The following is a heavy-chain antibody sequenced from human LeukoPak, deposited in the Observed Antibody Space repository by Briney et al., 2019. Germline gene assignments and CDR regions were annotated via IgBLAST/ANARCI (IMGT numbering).Heavy chain of an antibody. CDR2: ISGSGHDI. CDR3: AKAAK. CDR1: GFTFSDSY. J-gene: IGHJ4*02. V-gene: IGHV3-11*04. Sequence: GGSLRLSCAASGFTFSDSYMTWVRQAPGKGVEWVAYISGSGHDINYSDSVKGRFTISRDNAKNSLYLQMSSLRVEDTAVYFCAKAAKWGQGTLVTVSS.